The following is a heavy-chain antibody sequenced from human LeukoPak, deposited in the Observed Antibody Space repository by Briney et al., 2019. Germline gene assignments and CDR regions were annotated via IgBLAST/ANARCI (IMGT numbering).Heavy chain of an antibody. J-gene: IGHJ4*02. CDR3: ARHYGGYVLYYFDY. CDR1: GGSISSSRYY. Sequence: PSETLSLTCTVSGGSISSSRYYWGWIRQPPGKGLEWMGSIYYSGSTYYNPSLKSRVTISVDTSKNQFSLKLSSVTAADTAVYYCARHYGGYVLYYFDYWGQGTLVTVSS. CDR2: IYYSGST. D-gene: IGHD5-12*01. V-gene: IGHV4-39*01.